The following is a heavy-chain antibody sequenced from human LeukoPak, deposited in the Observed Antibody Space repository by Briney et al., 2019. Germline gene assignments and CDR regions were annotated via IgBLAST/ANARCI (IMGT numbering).Heavy chain of an antibody. CDR1: GGSISSYY. CDR3: GSTNYNPSLKSRVTISVDMSKNQCSLKLSSVTAADTAVYYCARVPSGGFLTAAGYFDY. V-gene: IGHV4-59*01. J-gene: IGHJ4*02. Sequence: PSETLSLTCTVSGGSISSYYWSWIRQPPGEGLEWIGYIYYSGRTNYNPALKSRVTISVDTSKNQFSLKLRPVTAPSTAGYYCGSTNYNPSLKSRVTISVDMSKNQCSLKLSSVTAADTAVYYCARVPSGGFLTAAGYFDYWGQGTLVTVYS. CDR2: IYYSGRT. D-gene: IGHD3-10*01.